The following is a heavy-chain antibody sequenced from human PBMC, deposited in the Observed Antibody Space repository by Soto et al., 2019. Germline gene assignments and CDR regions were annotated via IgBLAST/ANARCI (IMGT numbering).Heavy chain of an antibody. V-gene: IGHV3-48*03. D-gene: IGHD3-10*01. CDR1: GITFSNFE. J-gene: IGHJ4*02. CDR3: AIDYSGSGTYYF. CDR2: ISSTGSTK. Sequence: EVQLVESGGNLIQPGGSLRLSCAASGITFSNFEMNWVRQAPGKGLEWLSYISSTGSTKYYADSVKGRFTISRDNDKNSLYLEMKSLRAEDTAVYYCAIDYSGSGTYYFWGQGTLVTVSS.